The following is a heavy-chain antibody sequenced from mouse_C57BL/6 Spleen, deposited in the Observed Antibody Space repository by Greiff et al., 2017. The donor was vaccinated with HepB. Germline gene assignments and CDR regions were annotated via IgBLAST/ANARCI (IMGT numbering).Heavy chain of an antibody. V-gene: IGHV1-82*01. Sequence: QVQLKESGPELVKPGASVKISCKASGYAFSSSWMNWVKQRPGKGLEWIGRIYPGDGDTNYNGKFKGKATLTADKSSSTAYMQLSSLTSEDSAVYFCARSDDYDEDWFAYWGQGTLVTVSA. CDR2: IYPGDGDT. CDR3: ARSDDYDEDWFAY. D-gene: IGHD2-4*01. CDR1: GYAFSSSW. J-gene: IGHJ3*01.